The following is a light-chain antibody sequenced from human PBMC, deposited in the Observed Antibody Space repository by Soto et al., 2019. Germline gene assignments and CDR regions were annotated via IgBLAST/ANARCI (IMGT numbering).Light chain of an antibody. CDR2: GAS. CDR3: HQYGSSPET. V-gene: IGKV3-20*01. J-gene: IGKJ1*01. Sequence: EIVLTQSPGTLSLSPGERATLSCRASESVSSTYLAWYQQKAGQVPRLLIYGASSRATGIPDRFSGSGSGADFTLTISRLEPEEFAVYYCHQYGSSPETFGQGTKVDIK. CDR1: ESVSSTY.